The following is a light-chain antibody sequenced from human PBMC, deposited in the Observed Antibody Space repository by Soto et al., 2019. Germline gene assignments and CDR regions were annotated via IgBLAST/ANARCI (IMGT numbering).Light chain of an antibody. CDR2: GAS. Sequence: ERVMTQSPGTVSVSPGERATLSCRASESVNNKLAWYQQKPGQAPRLLIYGASTRATGIPVRFSGSGSGTDFTLTISSLQSEDFAVYYCQQYYDWPFSFGGGTKVEIK. CDR3: QQYYDWPFS. CDR1: ESVNNK. J-gene: IGKJ4*01. V-gene: IGKV3-15*01.